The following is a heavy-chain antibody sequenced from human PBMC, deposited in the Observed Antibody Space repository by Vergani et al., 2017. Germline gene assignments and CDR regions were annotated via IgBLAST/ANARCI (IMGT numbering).Heavy chain of an antibody. V-gene: IGHV3-7*01. CDR3: ARDPPDSPLYYYDSSGSSAPPDDY. Sequence: EVQLVESGGGLVQPGGSLRLSCAASGFTFSSYWMSWVRQAPGKGLEWVANIKQDGSEKYYVDSVKGRFTISRDNAKNSLYLQMNSLRAEDTAVYYCARDPPDSPLYYYDSSGSSAPPDDYWGQGTLVTVSS. CDR2: IKQDGSEK. D-gene: IGHD3-22*01. J-gene: IGHJ4*02. CDR1: GFTFSSYW.